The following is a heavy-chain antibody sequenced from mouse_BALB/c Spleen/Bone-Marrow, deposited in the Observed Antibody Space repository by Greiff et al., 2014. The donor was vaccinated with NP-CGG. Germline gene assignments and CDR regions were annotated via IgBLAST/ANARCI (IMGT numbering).Heavy chain of an antibody. CDR1: GYSFTGYN. D-gene: IGHD2-14*01. Sequence: EVKLVESGPELEKPGASVKISCKASGYSFTGYNMNWVKQTNGKSLEWIGNIDPYYGGISYNQKFKDKATLTVDRSSSTAYMQLKSLTSEDSAVDYCARSIEYRPLTYWGQGTLVTVSA. V-gene: IGHV1-39*01. CDR3: ARSIEYRPLTY. J-gene: IGHJ3*01. CDR2: IDPYYGGI.